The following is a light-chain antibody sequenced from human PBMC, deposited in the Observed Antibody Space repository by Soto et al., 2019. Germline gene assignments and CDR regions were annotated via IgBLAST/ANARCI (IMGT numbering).Light chain of an antibody. Sequence: QAVVTQSPSASASLGASVKLTCTLSSGHSNYAIAWHQQQPEKGPRYLMNLNSDGSHTKGDGIPDRFSGSSSGAERYLTISSLQSEDEADYYCQTWATGYWVFGGGTKVTVL. CDR3: QTWATGYWV. CDR1: SGHSNYA. J-gene: IGLJ3*02. V-gene: IGLV4-69*01. CDR2: LNSDGSH.